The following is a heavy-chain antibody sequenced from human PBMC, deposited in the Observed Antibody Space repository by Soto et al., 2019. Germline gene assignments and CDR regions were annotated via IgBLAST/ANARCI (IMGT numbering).Heavy chain of an antibody. CDR1: GFTFSSYA. V-gene: IGHV3-23*01. CDR2: ISGSGGST. CDR3: AKDQLKPGIAAAATSKDYYYYTDV. Sequence: GGSLRLSCAASGFTFSSYAMSWVRQAPGKGLEWVSAISGSGGSTYYADSVKGRFTISRDNSKNTLYLQMNSLRAEDTAVYYCAKDQLKPGIAAAATSKDYYYYTDVWGKGTTVTVYS. J-gene: IGHJ6*03. D-gene: IGHD6-13*01.